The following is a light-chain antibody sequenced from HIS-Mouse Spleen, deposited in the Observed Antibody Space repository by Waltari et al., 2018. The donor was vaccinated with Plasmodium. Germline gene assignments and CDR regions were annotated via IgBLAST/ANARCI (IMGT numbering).Light chain of an antibody. J-gene: IGLJ2*01. Sequence: QSALTQPRSVSGSPGQSVTISCTGTSSDVGGYNYVSWYQQHPGKAPKLMFYDVSKRPAGVPVRFAGSKSGNTASLTISGLQAEDEADYYCCSYAGSYTVVFGGGTKLTVL. CDR3: CSYAGSYTVV. CDR2: DVS. CDR1: SSDVGGYNY. V-gene: IGLV2-11*01.